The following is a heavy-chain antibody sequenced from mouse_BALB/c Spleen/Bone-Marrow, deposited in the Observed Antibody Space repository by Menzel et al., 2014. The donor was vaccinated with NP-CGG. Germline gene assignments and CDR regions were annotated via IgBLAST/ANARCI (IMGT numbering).Heavy chain of an antibody. CDR3: ARMDRSSYAMDY. J-gene: IGHJ4*01. V-gene: IGHV2-2*02. CDR2: IWSGGST. CDR1: GFSLTSYG. Sequence: VQRVESGPGLVQPSQSLSITCTVSGFSLTSYGVHWVRQSPGKGLEWLGVIWSGGSTDFNAAFKSRLSISKDNSKSXVFFKMNSLQPNDTAIYYCARMDRSSYAMDYWGQGTSVTVSS. D-gene: IGHD2-14*01.